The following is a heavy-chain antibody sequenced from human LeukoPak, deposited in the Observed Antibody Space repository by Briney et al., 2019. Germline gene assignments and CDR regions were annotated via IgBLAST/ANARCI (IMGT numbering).Heavy chain of an antibody. D-gene: IGHD5-24*01. CDR3: ARDGDNGINRLRRAFDY. V-gene: IGHV3-33*01. CDR2: VWYDGSNE. Sequence: HPGGSLRLSCAASGFSFSDCGMHWVRHAPGKGLEWVASVWYDGSNEKYADSVKGRFTISRDNSKNMLYLHMSTLRAEDTAVYWCARDGDNGINRLRRAFDYWGQGTLVTVSS. CDR1: GFSFSDCG. J-gene: IGHJ4*02.